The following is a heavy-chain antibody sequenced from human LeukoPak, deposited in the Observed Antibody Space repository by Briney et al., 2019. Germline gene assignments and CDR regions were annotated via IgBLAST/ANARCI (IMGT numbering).Heavy chain of an antibody. CDR2: IYYSGST. Sequence: SETLSLTCTVSGGSISSSSYYWGWIRQPPGKGLEWIGSIYYSGSTYYNPSLKSRVTISVDTSKNQFSLKLNSVTAADTAVYYCARHLNVIIAAADYWGQGTLVTVSS. D-gene: IGHD6-13*01. CDR1: GGSISSSSYY. V-gene: IGHV4-39*01. CDR3: ARHLNVIIAAADY. J-gene: IGHJ4*02.